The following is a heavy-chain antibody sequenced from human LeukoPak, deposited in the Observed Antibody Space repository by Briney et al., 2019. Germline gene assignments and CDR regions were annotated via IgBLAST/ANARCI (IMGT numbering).Heavy chain of an antibody. Sequence: GGSLRLSCTASGITVSSNHMSWVRQAPGKGLEWIAYINSDSSVKYYADSVKGRFTISRDNAWNSLYLQMNSLRVEDMAVYYCARTFDYWGQGTLVTVSS. J-gene: IGHJ4*02. CDR3: ARTFDY. V-gene: IGHV3-48*04. CDR2: INSDSSVK. CDR1: GITVSSNH.